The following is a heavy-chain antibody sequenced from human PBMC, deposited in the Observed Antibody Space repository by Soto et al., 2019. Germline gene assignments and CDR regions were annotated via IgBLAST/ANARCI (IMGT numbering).Heavy chain of an antibody. D-gene: IGHD3-3*01. Sequence: EVQLLESGGGLVQPGGSLRLSCAASVFTFSSYAMSWVRQAPGKGLEWVSAIGGSGGSTYYADSVKGRFTISRDNSKNTLYLQMNSLRAEDTAVYYCAKDRTIFGVVIGFDPWGQGTLVTVSS. CDR3: AKDRTIFGVVIGFDP. CDR1: VFTFSSYA. V-gene: IGHV3-23*01. CDR2: IGGSGGST. J-gene: IGHJ5*02.